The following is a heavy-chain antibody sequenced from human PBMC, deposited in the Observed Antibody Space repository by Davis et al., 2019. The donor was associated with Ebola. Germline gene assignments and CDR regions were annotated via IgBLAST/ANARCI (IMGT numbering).Heavy chain of an antibody. CDR3: ARVEDSSSWFVGWFDP. J-gene: IGHJ5*02. D-gene: IGHD6-13*01. CDR1: GFTFSSYW. CDR2: IKQDGSEK. V-gene: IGHV3-7*01. Sequence: PGGSLRLSCAASGFTFSSYWMSWVRQAPGKGLEWVANIKQDGSEKYYVDSVKGRFTISRDNAKNSLYLQMNSLRAEDTAVYYCARVEDSSSWFVGWFDPWGQGTLVTVSS.